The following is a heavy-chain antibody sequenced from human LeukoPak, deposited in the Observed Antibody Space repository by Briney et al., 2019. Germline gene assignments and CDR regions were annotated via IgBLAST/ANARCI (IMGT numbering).Heavy chain of an antibody. Sequence: ASVKVSCKVSGYTLTELSMHWVRQAPGQGLEWMGWMNPVSGNAGSAQKFQGRVTLTRHTSISTAYMELSSLRSDDTAFYYCARAPMGAAALYWGQGTLVTVSS. V-gene: IGHV1-8*01. CDR3: ARAPMGAAALY. J-gene: IGHJ4*02. D-gene: IGHD6-13*01. CDR2: MNPVSGNA. CDR1: GYTLTELS.